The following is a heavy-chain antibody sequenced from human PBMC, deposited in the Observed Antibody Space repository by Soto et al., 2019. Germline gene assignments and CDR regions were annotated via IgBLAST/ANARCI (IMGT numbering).Heavy chain of an antibody. Sequence: SVKVSCKASGGTFSSYAISWVRQAPGQGLEWMGGIIPIFGTANYAQKLQGRVTMTTDTSTSTAYMELRSLRSDDTAVYYCARDPRTDYYDSSGTLGPWGQGTLVTVSS. V-gene: IGHV1-69*05. CDR3: ARDPRTDYYDSSGTLGP. J-gene: IGHJ5*02. CDR1: GGTFSSYA. CDR2: IIPIFGTA. D-gene: IGHD3-22*01.